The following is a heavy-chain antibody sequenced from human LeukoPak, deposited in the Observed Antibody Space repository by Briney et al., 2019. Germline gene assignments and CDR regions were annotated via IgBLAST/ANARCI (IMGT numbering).Heavy chain of an antibody. V-gene: IGHV4-34*08. CDR3: ARSWAGMYYPFYYFDY. J-gene: IGHJ4*02. D-gene: IGHD1-26*01. CDR1: GFTFNNYA. Sequence: GSLRLSCAASGFTFNNYAMSWVRQPPGKGLEWIAEINHRGTTHYNPSLKSRVNISADTSKNQFSLHLDSVTAADTAVYYCARSWAGMYYPFYYFDYWGQGTLVSVSS. CDR2: INHRGTT.